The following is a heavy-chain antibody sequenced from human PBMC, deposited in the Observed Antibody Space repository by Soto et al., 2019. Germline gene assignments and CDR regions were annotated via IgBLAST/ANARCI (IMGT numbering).Heavy chain of an antibody. CDR3: AKRVEYSSSTHYFDY. CDR2: ISDSGGDT. V-gene: IGHV3-23*01. Sequence: GGSLRLSCAASGFTFSGYAMSWVRQAPGKGLEWVSAISDSGGDTYYADSVKGRFTISRDNSKNTLYLQMNGLRAEDTAVYYCAKRVEYSSSTHYFDYWGQGTLVTVSS. J-gene: IGHJ4*02. CDR1: GFTFSGYA. D-gene: IGHD6-6*01.